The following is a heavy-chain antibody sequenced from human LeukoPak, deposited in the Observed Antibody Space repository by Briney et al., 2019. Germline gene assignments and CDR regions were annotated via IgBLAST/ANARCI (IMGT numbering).Heavy chain of an antibody. CDR2: ISYDGSNK. CDR3: AKHVVVVAANFDY. Sequence: PGGSLRLSCAASGFTFSSYGMHWVRQAPGKGLEWVAVISYDGSNKYYADSVKGRFTISRDNSKNTLYLQMNSLRAEDTAVYYCAKHVVVVAANFDYWGQGTLVTVSS. V-gene: IGHV3-30*18. J-gene: IGHJ4*02. CDR1: GFTFSSYG. D-gene: IGHD2-15*01.